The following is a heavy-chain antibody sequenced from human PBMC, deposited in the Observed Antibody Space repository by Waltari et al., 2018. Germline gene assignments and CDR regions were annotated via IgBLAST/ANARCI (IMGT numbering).Heavy chain of an antibody. Sequence: EVQLVESGGGLVKPGGSLRLSCAASGFTFSSYSMNWVRQSQGKGLVWVSPISSSSSYIYYADSVKGRFTISRDNAKNSLYLQMNSLRAEDTAVYYCASLGYMVQPYYGMDVWGQGTTVTVSS. J-gene: IGHJ6*02. D-gene: IGHD3-10*01. CDR1: GFTFSSYS. CDR2: ISSSSSYI. V-gene: IGHV3-21*01. CDR3: ASLGYMVQPYYGMDV.